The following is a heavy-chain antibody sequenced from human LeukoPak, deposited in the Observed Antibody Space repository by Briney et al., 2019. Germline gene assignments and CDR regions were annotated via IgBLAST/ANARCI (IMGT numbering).Heavy chain of an antibody. CDR2: INEDGNEK. J-gene: IGHJ3*02. CDR3: ARVGGNDAFDI. Sequence: PGGSLRLSCAASGFTFSRYWMSWVRQAPGKGLEWVVNINEDGNEKYSVDSVKGRFTISRDNAKNSLYLQMNSLRAEDTAVYYCARVGGNDAFDIWGQGTMVTVSS. CDR1: GFTFSRYW. D-gene: IGHD1-26*01. V-gene: IGHV3-7*01.